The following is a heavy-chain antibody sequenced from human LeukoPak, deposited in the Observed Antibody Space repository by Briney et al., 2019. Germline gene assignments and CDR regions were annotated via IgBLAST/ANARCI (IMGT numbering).Heavy chain of an antibody. J-gene: IGHJ4*02. CDR1: RFTFSSYA. D-gene: IGHD1-1*01. CDR2: ISDSGGST. V-gene: IGHV3-23*01. Sequence: GGSLRLSCAASRFTFSSYAMSWVRQVPGKGLEWVSVISDSGGSTYYADSVKGRFTISRDNSEDTLYLQMNSLRAEDTAVYYCVRDPSGSGFAFDSWGQGALVTVSS. CDR3: VRDPSGSGFAFDS.